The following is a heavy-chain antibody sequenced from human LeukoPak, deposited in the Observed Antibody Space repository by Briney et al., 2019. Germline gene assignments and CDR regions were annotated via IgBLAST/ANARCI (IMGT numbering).Heavy chain of an antibody. Sequence: PVRSLRLSGAASGFTLSSFTMHWVRHNPGRGLEWVAVISYDESQKWYADSVKGRFTISRDISKNTLYLEMDSLRGEDTAVYYCARAYDSSWHNFDYWGQGSLVTVSS. D-gene: IGHD6-13*01. CDR1: GFTLSSFT. CDR2: ISYDESQK. V-gene: IGHV3-30-3*01. CDR3: ARAYDSSWHNFDY. J-gene: IGHJ4*02.